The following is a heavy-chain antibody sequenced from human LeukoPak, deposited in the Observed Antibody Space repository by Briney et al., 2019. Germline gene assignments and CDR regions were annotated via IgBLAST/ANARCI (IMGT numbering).Heavy chain of an antibody. CDR1: GYTFNNYA. CDR2: INTNTGNP. V-gene: IGHV7-4-1*01. D-gene: IGHD4-23*01. J-gene: IGHJ4*02. CDR3: ARSNNDGGYLGVGFDY. Sequence: ASVKVSCKSSGYTFNNYAMNWVRQAPGQGLEWMGWINTNTGNPTYAQGFTGRFVFSSDTSVRTAYLQIGSLKAEDTAVYYCARSNNDGGYLGVGFDYWGQGTLVTVSS.